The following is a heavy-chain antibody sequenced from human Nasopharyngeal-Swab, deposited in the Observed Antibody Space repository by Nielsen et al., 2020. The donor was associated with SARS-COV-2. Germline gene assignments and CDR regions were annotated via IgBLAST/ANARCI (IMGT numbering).Heavy chain of an antibody. CDR2: ISGSGGST. D-gene: IGHD1-7*01. CDR3: AKDTWNYVVGYYYYMDV. Sequence: GESLKISCAASGFTFSSYAMRWVRQAPGKGLEWVSAISGSGGSTYYADSVKGRFTISRDNSKNTLYLQMNSLRAEDTAVYYCAKDTWNYVVGYYYYMDVWGKGTTVTVSS. CDR1: GFTFSSYA. J-gene: IGHJ6*03. V-gene: IGHV3-23*01.